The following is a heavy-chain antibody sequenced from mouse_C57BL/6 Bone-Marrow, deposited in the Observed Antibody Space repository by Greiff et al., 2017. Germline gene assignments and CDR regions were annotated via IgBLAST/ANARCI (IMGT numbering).Heavy chain of an antibody. V-gene: IGHV1-50*01. CDR3: ARTGGTAYFDV. CDR1: GYTFTSYW. CDR2: IDPSDSYT. J-gene: IGHJ1*03. Sequence: QVQLQQPGAELVKPGASVRLSCKASGYTFTSYWMQWVKQRPGQGLEWIGEIDPSDSYTNSNQKFKGKGTLTVDTSSSTAYMQLSSLTSEDSAVYYCARTGGTAYFDVWGTGTTVTVSS. D-gene: IGHD4-1*01.